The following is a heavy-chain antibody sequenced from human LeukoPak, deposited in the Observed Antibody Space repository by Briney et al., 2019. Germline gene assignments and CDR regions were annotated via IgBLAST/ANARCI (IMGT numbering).Heavy chain of an antibody. CDR2: IYYSGST. CDR1: GGSISSYY. J-gene: IGHJ4*02. Sequence: PSETLSLTCTVSGGSISSYYWSWIRQPPGKGLEWIGYIYYSGSTNYNPSLKSRVTISVDTSKNQFSLKLSSVTAADTAVYYCARHEGDGYNSPSDWGQGTLVTVSS. V-gene: IGHV4-59*08. CDR3: ARHEGDGYNSPSD. D-gene: IGHD5-24*01.